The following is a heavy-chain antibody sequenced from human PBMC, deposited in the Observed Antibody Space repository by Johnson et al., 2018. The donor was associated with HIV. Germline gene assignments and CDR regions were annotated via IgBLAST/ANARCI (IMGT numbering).Heavy chain of an antibody. Sequence: QVRLVESGGGLVKPGGSLRLSCAASGFSFSDYYMTWIRQAPGKGLEWVSYISSSGGTKYYADSVKGRFTISRDNAKNSLYLQMNSLRAEDTAVYYCARGGAYCGGDCNAFDIWGQGTMVTVSS. J-gene: IGHJ3*02. V-gene: IGHV3-11*04. CDR1: GFSFSDYY. CDR3: ARGGAYCGGDCNAFDI. CDR2: ISSSGGTK. D-gene: IGHD2-21*02.